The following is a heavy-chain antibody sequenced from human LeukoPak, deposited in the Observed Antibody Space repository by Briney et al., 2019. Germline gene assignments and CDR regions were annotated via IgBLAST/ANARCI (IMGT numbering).Heavy chain of an antibody. D-gene: IGHD3-10*01. CDR2: ISSGGSYV. Sequence: GGSLRLSCAASGFTFNSYSMHWVRQAPGKGLEWVSPISSGGSYVYYADSVKGRFTISRDNAKNSLHLHMNSLRDEDTAMYYCVSFRSYYGSWDYWGQGTLVTVSS. V-gene: IGHV3-21*01. CDR1: GFTFNSYS. J-gene: IGHJ4*02. CDR3: VSFRSYYGSWDY.